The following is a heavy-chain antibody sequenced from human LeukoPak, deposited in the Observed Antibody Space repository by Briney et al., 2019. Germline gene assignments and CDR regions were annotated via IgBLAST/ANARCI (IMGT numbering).Heavy chain of an antibody. D-gene: IGHD3-16*01. CDR1: GFTFSSYS. CDR3: ARLMITFGGVVNYYYGMDV. CDR2: ISSSSSYI. J-gene: IGHJ6*02. Sequence: PGGSLRLSCAASGFTFSSYSMNWVRQAPGKGLERVSSISSSSSYIYYADSVKGRFTISRDNAKNSLYLQMNNLRAEDTAVYYCARLMITFGGVVNYYYGMDVWGQGTTVTVSS. V-gene: IGHV3-21*01.